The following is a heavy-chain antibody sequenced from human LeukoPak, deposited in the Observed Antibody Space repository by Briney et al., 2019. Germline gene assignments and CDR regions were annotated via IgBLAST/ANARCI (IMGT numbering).Heavy chain of an antibody. CDR1: GRSFSGYY. D-gene: IGHD6-6*01. V-gene: IGHV4-34*01. Sequence: PSETLSLTCAVDGRSFSGYYWSLIRQPPGKGLEWIGEINHSGSTNYNPSLKSRVTISVDTSKNQFSLKLSSVTAADTAVYYCARDLYSSSSGGSDPWGQGTLVTVSS. CDR2: INHSGST. CDR3: ARDLYSSSSGGSDP. J-gene: IGHJ5*02.